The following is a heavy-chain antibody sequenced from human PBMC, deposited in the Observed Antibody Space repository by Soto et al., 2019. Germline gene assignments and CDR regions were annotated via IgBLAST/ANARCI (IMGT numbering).Heavy chain of an antibody. CDR1: GFTFSSYV. J-gene: IGHJ4*02. D-gene: IGHD3-10*01. Sequence: EVQLVESGGGLVQPGGSLRLSCAASGFTFSSYVINWLRQAPGKGLEWVSYISISSSTRYYADSVRGRFTISRDNAKNSRYLQMNSLRDEDTAVYYCARGGGFFDYWGQGTLVTVSS. CDR2: ISISSSTR. CDR3: ARGGGFFDY. V-gene: IGHV3-48*02.